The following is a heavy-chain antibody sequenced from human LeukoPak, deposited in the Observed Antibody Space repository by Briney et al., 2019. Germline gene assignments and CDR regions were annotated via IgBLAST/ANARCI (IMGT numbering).Heavy chain of an antibody. CDR1: GASVDPYY. CDR2: VYSSGST. V-gene: IGHV4-59*08. D-gene: IGHD2/OR15-2a*01. Sequence: PSESLSPTCTVSGASVDPYYWSWIRQPPGRGLEWIGHVYSSGSTHHNPSLESRATISVDTSRNQFSLRLRSVTAADTAVYYCARFVMSTRGCVVRHFASWGPGTLVTVSS. J-gene: IGHJ4*02. CDR3: ARFVMSTRGCVVRHFAS.